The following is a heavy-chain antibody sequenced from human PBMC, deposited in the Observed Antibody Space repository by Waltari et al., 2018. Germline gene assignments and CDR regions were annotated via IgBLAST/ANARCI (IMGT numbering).Heavy chain of an antibody. CDR2: IYHTGST. V-gene: IGHV4-38-2*02. Sequence: QVQLRESGPGLVKPSETLSLTCAVSSYSMTSGYYWGWIRQPPGKGLEWIGSIYHTGSTYHNPSLKSRVTISVDTSKNQFSLNLFSVTATDTAVYYCVREHTVIRRLSSSNWFDPWGQGTLVTVSS. CDR3: VREHTVIRRLSSSNWFDP. D-gene: IGHD2-21*01. CDR1: SYSMTSGYY. J-gene: IGHJ5*02.